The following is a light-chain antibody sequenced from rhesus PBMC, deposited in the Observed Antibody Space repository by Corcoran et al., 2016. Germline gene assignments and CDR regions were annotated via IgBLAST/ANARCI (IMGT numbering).Light chain of an antibody. CDR3: LQHSSYPLT. V-gene: IGKV1-25*01. Sequence: DIQMTQSPSSLSASVGDTVTIPCRASQGISSYLAWYQQKPGKATKNLIYTASTLQRGVPSRFRGSGSGTDFTLTISSLQPEDFATYYGLQHSSYPLTFGGGTKVEIK. CDR1: QGISSY. CDR2: TAS. J-gene: IGKJ4*01.